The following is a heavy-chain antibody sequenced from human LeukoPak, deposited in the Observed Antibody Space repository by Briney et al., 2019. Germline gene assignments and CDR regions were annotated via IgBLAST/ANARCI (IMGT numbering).Heavy chain of an antibody. Sequence: GGSLRLSCAASGFTFSNAWMSWVRQAPGKGLEWVGRIKSKTDGGTTDYAAPVKGRFTISRDDSKNTLYLQMNSLKTEDTAVYYCITVTGMMVYYFDYWGQGTLVTVSS. CDR3: ITVTGMMVYYFDY. D-gene: IGHD1-20*01. CDR1: GFTFSNAW. V-gene: IGHV3-15*01. CDR2: IKSKTDGGTT. J-gene: IGHJ4*02.